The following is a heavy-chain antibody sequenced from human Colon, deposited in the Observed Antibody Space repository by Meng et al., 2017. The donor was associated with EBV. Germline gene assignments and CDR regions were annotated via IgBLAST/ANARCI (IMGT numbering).Heavy chain of an antibody. D-gene: IGHD2-15*01. Sequence: VQLQATAPRLVKPSWHLSITCAVSGDSLSGAYWGSWVRQPPWKGLEWIGEIHHNGNTNYNPSLKSRVTISVDKSKNQFVLKVTSVTAADTAVYYCARTAICIGGSCTTWDYWGQGALVTVSS. CDR2: IHHNGNT. J-gene: IGHJ4*02. V-gene: IGHV4-4*02. CDR3: ARTAICIGGSCTTWDY. CDR1: GDSLSGAYW.